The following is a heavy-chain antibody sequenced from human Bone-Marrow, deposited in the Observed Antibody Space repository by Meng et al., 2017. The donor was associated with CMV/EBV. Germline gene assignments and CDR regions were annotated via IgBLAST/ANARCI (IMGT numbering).Heavy chain of an antibody. V-gene: IGHV1-69*05. J-gene: IGHJ4*02. D-gene: IGHD1-26*01. CDR3: ARGDGSGSYFRYYFDY. Sequence: GGTFSSYAISWVRRAPGQGLEWMGGIIPIFGTANYAQKFQGRVTITTDESTSTAYMELSSLRSEDTAVYYCARGDGSGSYFRYYFDYWGQGTLVTVSS. CDR1: GGTFSSYA. CDR2: IIPIFGTA.